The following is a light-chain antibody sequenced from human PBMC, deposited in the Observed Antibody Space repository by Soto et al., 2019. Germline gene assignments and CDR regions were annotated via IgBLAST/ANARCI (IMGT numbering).Light chain of an antibody. CDR1: SSEIGGYKS. CDR3: SSYTSSSTVV. V-gene: IGLV2-14*01. Sequence: QSVLTQPASVSGSPGPSITISCTGTSSEIGGYKSVSWYQQHPGKAPKLMIYEVSNRPSGVSNRFSGSKSGNTASLTISGLQAEDEADYYCSSYTSSSTVVFGGGTKLTVL. CDR2: EVS. J-gene: IGLJ2*01.